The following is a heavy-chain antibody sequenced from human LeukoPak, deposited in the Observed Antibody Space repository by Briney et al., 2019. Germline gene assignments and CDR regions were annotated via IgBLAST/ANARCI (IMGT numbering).Heavy chain of an antibody. CDR2: ISWNSGSI. Sequence: PGGSLRLSCAASGFTFDDYAMHWVRQAPGKGLEWVSGISWNSGSIGYADSVKGRFTISRDNAKNSLYLQMNSLRAEDTAVYYCAKDSSGYYPDYWGQGTPVTVSS. CDR1: GFTFDDYA. CDR3: AKDSSGYYPDY. D-gene: IGHD3-22*01. V-gene: IGHV3-9*01. J-gene: IGHJ4*02.